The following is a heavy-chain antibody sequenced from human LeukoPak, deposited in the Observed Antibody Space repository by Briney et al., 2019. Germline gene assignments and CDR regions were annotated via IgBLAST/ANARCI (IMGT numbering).Heavy chain of an antibody. CDR1: GYSFTSYW. D-gene: IGHD6-19*01. J-gene: IGHJ4*02. CDR2: IYPGDSDT. V-gene: IGHV5-51*01. CDR3: ARQEGYNSGWPFDS. Sequence: GESLKISWTGPGYSFTSYWIGWVRQMPGKGLEWMGIIYPGDSDTRYSPSFQGQVTISADNAISTAYLQWSSLKASDTAIYYGARQEGYNSGWPFDSWGQGTLVTVSS.